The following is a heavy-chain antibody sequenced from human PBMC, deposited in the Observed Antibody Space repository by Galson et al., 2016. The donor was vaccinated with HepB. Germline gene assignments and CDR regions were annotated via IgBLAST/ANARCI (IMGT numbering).Heavy chain of an antibody. CDR2: TYYRSKWYN. D-gene: IGHD5-12*01. Sequence: ISGDSVSSNSATWNWIRQSPSRGLEWLGRTYYRSKWYNDYALSVKSRITINPDTSKNQFSLQLNSVTPEDTAVYYCARVRSGYSGYANPYYYGMDVWGQGTTVAVSS. CDR1: GDSVSSNSAT. V-gene: IGHV6-1*01. J-gene: IGHJ6*02. CDR3: ARVRSGYSGYANPYYYGMDV.